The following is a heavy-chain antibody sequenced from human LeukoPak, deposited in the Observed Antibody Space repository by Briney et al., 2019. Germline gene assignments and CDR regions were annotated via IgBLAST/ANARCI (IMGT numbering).Heavy chain of an antibody. D-gene: IGHD5-18*01. CDR3: VSGRDLWLREY. J-gene: IGHJ4*02. CDR1: GGSISSYY. CDR2: IYTSGST. V-gene: IGHV4-4*07. Sequence: SETLSLTCTVSGGSISSYYWSWIRQPAGKGLEWIGRIYTSGSTDYNPSLKSRVTMSVDTSKNQFSLKLSSVTAADTAVYYCVSGRDLWLREYWGQGTLVTVSS.